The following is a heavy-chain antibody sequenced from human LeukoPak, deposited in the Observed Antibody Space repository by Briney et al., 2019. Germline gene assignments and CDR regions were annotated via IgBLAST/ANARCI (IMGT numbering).Heavy chain of an antibody. CDR2: INPNSGGT. CDR3: VRGFGELGGFDY. Sequence: ASVKVSCKASGYTFSVYHIHWVRQAPGQRLEWMGWINPNSGGTKYAQQFQGRVSMTRDTSISTVYMDLSGLRSDDKAVYFCVRGFGELGGFDYWGHGTLLTVSS. J-gene: IGHJ4*01. D-gene: IGHD3-10*01. CDR1: GYTFSVYH. V-gene: IGHV1-2*02.